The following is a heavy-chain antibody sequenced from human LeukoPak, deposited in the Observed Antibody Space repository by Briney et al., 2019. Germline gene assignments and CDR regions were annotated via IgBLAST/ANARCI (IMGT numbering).Heavy chain of an antibody. CDR2: MNPNGGNT. CDR3: ARALYLWGYQSLGYYYMDV. J-gene: IGHJ6*03. D-gene: IGHD2-8*02. V-gene: IGHV1-46*01. CDR1: GYTFTSYY. Sequence: ASVKVSCKASGYTFTSYYKHWVRQAPRQGLEWMGIMNPNGGNTNHAKKLQGRVTMTTDTSTSTAYMELRSLRSDDTAVDCCARALYLWGYQSLGYYYMDVWGKGTTVTVSS.